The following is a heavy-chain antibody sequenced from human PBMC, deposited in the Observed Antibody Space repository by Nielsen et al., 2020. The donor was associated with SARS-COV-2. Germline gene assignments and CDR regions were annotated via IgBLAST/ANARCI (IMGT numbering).Heavy chain of an antibody. D-gene: IGHD6-13*01. J-gene: IGHJ4*02. CDR3: ARNSGWYDSTLY. CDR2: IKEDGSEK. Sequence: GESLKISCAASGFTFSSYWMNWVRQAPGKGLEWVANIKEDGSEKYYADSVKGRFTISRDNAKDLLYLQMNSLRAEDTAAYFCARNSGWYDSTLYWGLGTLVTVSS. CDR1: GFTFSSYW. V-gene: IGHV3-7*01.